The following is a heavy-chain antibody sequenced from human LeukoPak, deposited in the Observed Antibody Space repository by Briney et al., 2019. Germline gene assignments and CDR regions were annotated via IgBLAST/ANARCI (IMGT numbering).Heavy chain of an antibody. Sequence: GASVKVSCKASGYTFTSYGISWVRQAPGQGLEWMGWISAYNGNTNYAQKFQGRVTISTDESTSTAYMELSSLRSEDTAVYYCAETPIAAAGRYYYYYMDVWGKGTTVTVSS. D-gene: IGHD6-13*01. J-gene: IGHJ6*03. CDR3: AETPIAAAGRYYYYYMDV. CDR1: GYTFTSYG. CDR2: ISAYNGNT. V-gene: IGHV1-18*01.